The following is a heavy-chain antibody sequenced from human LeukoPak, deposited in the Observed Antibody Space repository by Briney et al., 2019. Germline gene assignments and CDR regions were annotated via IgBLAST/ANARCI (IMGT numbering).Heavy chain of an antibody. D-gene: IGHD3-10*01. CDR1: GGSISSSNW. Sequence: PSGTLSLTCAVSGGSISSSNWWSWVRQPPGKGLEWIGEIYHSGSANYNPSLKSRVTISVDRSKNQFSLKLSSVTAADTAVYYCARYYYGSGSYSNTFQHWGQGTLVTVSS. CDR2: IYHSGSA. J-gene: IGHJ1*01. CDR3: ARYYYGSGSYSNTFQH. V-gene: IGHV4-4*02.